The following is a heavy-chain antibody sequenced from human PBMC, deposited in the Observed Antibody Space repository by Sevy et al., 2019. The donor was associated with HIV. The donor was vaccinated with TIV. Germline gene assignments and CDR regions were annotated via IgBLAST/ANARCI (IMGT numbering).Heavy chain of an antibody. J-gene: IGHJ3*01. D-gene: IGHD2-15*01. V-gene: IGHV3-33*06. CDR3: AKDVVAVVGDAFDV. CDR2: IWDDGSDK. Sequence: GGSLRLSRAASGFTFSSYVMHWVRQAPGKGLEWVALIWDDGSDKYYADSVKGRFTISRDNSKNMLYLQMDSLRAEDTAVYYCAKDVVAVVGDAFDVWGQGTMVTVSS. CDR1: GFTFSSYV.